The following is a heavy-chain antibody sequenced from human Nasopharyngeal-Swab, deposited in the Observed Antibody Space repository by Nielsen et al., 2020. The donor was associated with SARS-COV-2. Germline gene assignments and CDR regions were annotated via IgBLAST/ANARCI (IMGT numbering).Heavy chain of an antibody. CDR2: IYYSGST. Sequence: SETLSLTCTVSGGSISSSSYYWGWIRLPPGKGLEWIGSIYYSGSTYYNPSLKSRVTISVDTSKNQFSLKLSSVTAADTAVYYCARRGPLTRDYDSSGPYFDYWGQGTLVTVSS. CDR1: GGSISSSSYY. D-gene: IGHD3-22*01. V-gene: IGHV4-39*01. J-gene: IGHJ4*02. CDR3: ARRGPLTRDYDSSGPYFDY.